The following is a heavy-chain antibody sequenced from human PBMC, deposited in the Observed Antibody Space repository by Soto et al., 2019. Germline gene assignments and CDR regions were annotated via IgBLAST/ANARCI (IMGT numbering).Heavy chain of an antibody. CDR3: ARGDDYYDSSGSKSDAFDI. CDR2: IYYSGST. Sequence: SETLSLTCTVSGGSISSYYWSWIRQPPGKGLEWIGYIYYSGSTNYNPSLKSRVTISVDTSKNQFSLKLSSVTAADTAVYYCARGDDYYDSSGSKSDAFDIWGQGTMVT. CDR1: GGSISSYY. D-gene: IGHD3-22*01. V-gene: IGHV4-59*01. J-gene: IGHJ3*02.